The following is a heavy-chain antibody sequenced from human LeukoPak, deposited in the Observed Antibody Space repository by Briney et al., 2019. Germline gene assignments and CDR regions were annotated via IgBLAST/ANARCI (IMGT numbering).Heavy chain of an antibody. CDR2: INTNTGNP. V-gene: IGHV7-4-1*02. CDR1: GYTFTSYA. CDR3: TSYYDSRGHNYFDY. J-gene: IGHJ4*02. D-gene: IGHD3-22*01. Sequence: GASVKVSCKASGYTFTSYAMNWVRQAPGQGLEWMGWINTNTGNPTYAQGFTGRFVFSLDTSVFTTCLQISSLKAEDTAVYYCTSYYDSRGHNYFDYWGQGTLVTVSS.